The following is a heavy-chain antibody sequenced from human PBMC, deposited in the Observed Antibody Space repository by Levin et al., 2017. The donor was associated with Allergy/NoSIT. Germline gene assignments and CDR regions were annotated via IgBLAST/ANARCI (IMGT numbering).Heavy chain of an antibody. J-gene: IGHJ4*02. CDR3: ARIMGSWDSFDY. CDR1: EYTFTDFF. CDR2: INPHTGGT. Sequence: PVASVKVSCKASEYTFTDFFIHWVRQAPGQGPEWMGWINPHTGGTEYAQKFRGRVTMTRDTSITTAYLELNRLRSDDTAVYYCARIMGSWDSFDYWGQGTLVTVSS. D-gene: IGHD6-13*01. V-gene: IGHV1-2*02.